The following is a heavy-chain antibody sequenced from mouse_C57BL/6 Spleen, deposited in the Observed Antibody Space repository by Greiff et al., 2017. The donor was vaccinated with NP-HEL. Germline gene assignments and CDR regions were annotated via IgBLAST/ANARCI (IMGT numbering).Heavy chain of an antibody. D-gene: IGHD1-1*01. Sequence: EVQLVESGGGLVKPGGSLKLSCAASGFTFSSYAMSWVRQTPEKRLEWVATISDGGSYTYYPDNVKGRFTISRDNAKNNLYLQMSHLKSEDTAMYYCARDRLVATEGAMDYWGQGTSVTVSS. CDR1: GFTFSSYA. CDR2: ISDGGSYT. V-gene: IGHV5-4*01. J-gene: IGHJ4*01. CDR3: ARDRLVATEGAMDY.